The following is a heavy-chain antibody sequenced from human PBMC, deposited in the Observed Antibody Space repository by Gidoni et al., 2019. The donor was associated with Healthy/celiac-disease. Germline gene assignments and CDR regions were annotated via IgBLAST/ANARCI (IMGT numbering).Heavy chain of an antibody. CDR1: GGSISSSSYY. D-gene: IGHD6-13*01. Sequence: QLQLQESGPGLVKPSETLSLTCTVSGGSISSSSYYWGWIRQPPGKGLEWIGSIYYSGSTYYNPSLKSRVTISVDTSKNQFSLKLSSVTAADTAVYYCASDSSSWYIEALGLYAVFDYWGQGTLVTVSS. CDR2: IYYSGST. CDR3: ASDSSSWYIEALGLYAVFDY. J-gene: IGHJ4*02. V-gene: IGHV4-39*01.